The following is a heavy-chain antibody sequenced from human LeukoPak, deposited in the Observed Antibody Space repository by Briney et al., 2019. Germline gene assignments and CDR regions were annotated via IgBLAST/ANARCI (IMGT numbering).Heavy chain of an antibody. CDR2: IYYSGST. CDR3: ARDSSSWSSFDY. CDR1: GGSISSYY. V-gene: IGHV4-59*01. Sequence: NPSETLSLTCTVSGGSISSYYWSWIRQPPGKGLEWIGYIYYSGSTNYNPSLKSRVTISVDTSKNQFSLKLSSVTAADTAVYYCARDSSSWSSFDYWGQGTLVTVSS. D-gene: IGHD6-13*01. J-gene: IGHJ4*02.